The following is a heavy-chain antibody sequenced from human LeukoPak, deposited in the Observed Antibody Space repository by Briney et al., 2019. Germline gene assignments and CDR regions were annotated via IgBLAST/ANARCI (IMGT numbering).Heavy chain of an antibody. CDR1: GGSISSYY. V-gene: IGHV4-59*01. J-gene: IGHJ6*03. Sequence: SETLSLTCTVSGGSISSYYWSWIRQPPGKGLEWIGYIYYSGSTNYNPSLKSRVTISADTSKNQFSLKLSSVAAADTAVYYCARSVEGYCSGGSCYSYYYYMDVWGKGTTVTVSS. D-gene: IGHD2-15*01. CDR3: ARSVEGYCSGGSCYSYYYYMDV. CDR2: IYYSGST.